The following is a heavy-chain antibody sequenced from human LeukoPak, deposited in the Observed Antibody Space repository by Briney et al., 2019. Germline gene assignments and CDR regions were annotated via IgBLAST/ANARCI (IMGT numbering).Heavy chain of an antibody. Sequence: TSETLSLTCTVSGGPISRYYWSWIRQPPGKGQEWIGYIYYSGSTNYNPSLKSRVTISVDTAKNHFSLKLCSVTAADTAVYYCARAGQGDFWSGLRYFDYWGQGTLVTVSS. J-gene: IGHJ4*02. CDR1: GGPISRYY. D-gene: IGHD3-3*01. V-gene: IGHV4-59*01. CDR3: ARAGQGDFWSGLRYFDY. CDR2: IYYSGST.